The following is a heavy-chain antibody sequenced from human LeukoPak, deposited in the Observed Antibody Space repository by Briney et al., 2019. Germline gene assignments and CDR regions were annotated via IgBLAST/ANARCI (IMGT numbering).Heavy chain of an antibody. Sequence: GGSLTLSCAASGFTFSSYAMTWVRQAPGKGLEWVSAISGSGGITYYADSVKGRFTISRDNSKNTLYLQMNSLRAEDTAVYYCAKNGTTMGGTPYYYYSMDVWGKGTTVTVSS. J-gene: IGHJ6*03. CDR1: GFTFSSYA. CDR2: ISGSGGIT. V-gene: IGHV3-23*01. CDR3: AKNGTTMGGTPYYYYSMDV. D-gene: IGHD1-1*01.